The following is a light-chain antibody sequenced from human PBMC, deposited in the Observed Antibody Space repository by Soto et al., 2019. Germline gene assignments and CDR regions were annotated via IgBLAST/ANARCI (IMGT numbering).Light chain of an antibody. CDR1: QSVSSN. V-gene: IGKV3-15*01. Sequence: ETVMTQSPDTLSVSPGDRATLSCRASQSVSSNLAWYQQKPGQAPRLLIYGASIRAIGIPARFSGSGSGTEFSLTISSLQSEDFGLYYCQQYKNWPPVTFGGGTKVEIK. CDR2: GAS. CDR3: QQYKNWPPVT. J-gene: IGKJ4*01.